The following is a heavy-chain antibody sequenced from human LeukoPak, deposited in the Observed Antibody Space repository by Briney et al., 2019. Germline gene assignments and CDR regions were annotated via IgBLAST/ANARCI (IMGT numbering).Heavy chain of an antibody. CDR1: GFTFSTYW. CDR2: ISSDGSIA. CDR3: ARADYGGNSDFHY. D-gene: IGHD4-23*01. V-gene: IGHV3-74*01. J-gene: IGHJ4*02. Sequence: GGSLKLSCAASGFTFSTYWMHWVRQAPGKGLVWVSRISSDGSIAINADSVEGRSTVSRDNAKNTLYLQMNSLRVEDTAVYYCARADYGGNSDFHYWGQGTLVTVSS.